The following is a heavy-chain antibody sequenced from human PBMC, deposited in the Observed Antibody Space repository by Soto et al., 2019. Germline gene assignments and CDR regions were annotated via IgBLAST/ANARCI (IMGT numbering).Heavy chain of an antibody. Sequence: QVQLHHWGAGLLKPSETLSLTCAVYSGSFSQYYWSWIRQPPGRGLEWIGEIHPSGNTNYNQSLQSRATISVDPSKPQFSLKLDSVTAADTATYYCSRGRDAYKTGNNWGQGTLVTVSS. J-gene: IGHJ4*02. CDR1: SGSFSQYY. D-gene: IGHD1-1*01. CDR3: SRGRDAYKTGNN. V-gene: IGHV4-34*01. CDR2: IHPSGNT.